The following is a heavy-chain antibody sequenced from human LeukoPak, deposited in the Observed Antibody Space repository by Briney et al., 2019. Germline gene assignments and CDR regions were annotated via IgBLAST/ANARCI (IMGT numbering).Heavy chain of an antibody. V-gene: IGHV4-39*07. CDR2: IYYSGST. D-gene: IGHD5-24*01. Sequence: PGGSLRLSCAVSGFTFSSYSMNWVRQPPGKGLEWIGSIYYSGSTYYNPSLKSRVTISVDTSKNQFSLKLSSVTAADTAVYYCARGERDGYNLFDYWGQGTLVTVSS. CDR1: GFTFSSYS. CDR3: ARGERDGYNLFDY. J-gene: IGHJ4*02.